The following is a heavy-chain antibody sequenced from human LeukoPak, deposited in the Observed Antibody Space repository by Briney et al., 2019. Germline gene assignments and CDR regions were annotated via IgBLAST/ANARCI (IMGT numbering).Heavy chain of an antibody. D-gene: IGHD3-10*01. CDR2: ISGSGDKT. V-gene: IGHV3-23*01. CDR1: GFAFRTYA. CDR3: AKDLNYGFDS. J-gene: IGHJ4*02. Sequence: GESLRLSCAASGFAFRTYAMSWVRQAPGKGLEGVSAISGSGDKTYYAESVRGRFTISRDNSENTQYLQMNSLRAEDTAVYYCAKDLNYGFDSWGQGTLVTVSS.